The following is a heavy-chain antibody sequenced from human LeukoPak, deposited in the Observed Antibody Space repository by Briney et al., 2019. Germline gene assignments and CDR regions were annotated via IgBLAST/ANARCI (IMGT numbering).Heavy chain of an antibody. D-gene: IGHD5-12*01. J-gene: IGHJ6*02. V-gene: IGHV4-39*01. Sequence: PSETLSPTCTVSGGSISSSSYYWGWIRQPPGKGLEWIGSIYYSGSTYYNPSLKSRVTISVDTSKNQFSLKLSSVTAADTAVYYCATPQGRGYSGYDSDSYYYYYGMDVWGQGTTVTVSS. CDR2: IYYSGST. CDR3: ATPQGRGYSGYDSDSYYYYYGMDV. CDR1: GGSISSSSYY.